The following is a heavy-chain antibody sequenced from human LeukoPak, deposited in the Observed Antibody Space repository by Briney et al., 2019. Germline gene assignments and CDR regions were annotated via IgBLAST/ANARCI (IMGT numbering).Heavy chain of an antibody. CDR2: ISYDGSSK. D-gene: IGHD6-13*01. CDR1: GFTFSYYG. J-gene: IGHJ4*02. V-gene: IGHV3-30*18. Sequence: GGSLRLSCAASGFTFSYYGMHWVRQAPGKGLEWLAVISYDGSSKYYADSVKGRFTTSRDNSKNTLYLQMNSRRAEDTAVYYWAKDGLAAAGWFDYWGQGTLVTVSS. CDR3: AKDGLAAAGWFDY.